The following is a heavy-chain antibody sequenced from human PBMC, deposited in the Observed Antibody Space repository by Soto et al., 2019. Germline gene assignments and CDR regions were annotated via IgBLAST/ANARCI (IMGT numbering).Heavy chain of an antibody. CDR1: GFTFSSYA. J-gene: IGHJ5*02. D-gene: IGHD6-19*01. V-gene: IGHV3-30-3*01. Sequence: PGGSLRLSCAASGFTFSSYAMHWVRQAPGKGLEWVAVISYDGSNKYYADSVKGRFTISRDNSKNTLYLQMNSLRAEDTAVYYCARDRGGIAVAGPNNWFDPWGQGTLVTVSS. CDR3: ARDRGGIAVAGPNNWFDP. CDR2: ISYDGSNK.